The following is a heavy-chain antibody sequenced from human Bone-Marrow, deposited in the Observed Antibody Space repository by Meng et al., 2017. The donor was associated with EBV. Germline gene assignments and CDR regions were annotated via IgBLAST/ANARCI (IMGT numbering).Heavy chain of an antibody. CDR3: ARGKGSSWYNWFDP. V-gene: IGHV7-4-1*02. CDR2: INRISGSL. CDR1: GYTFSNHA. Sequence: HVQVVQSGSDLKKPGASVKVSWQASGYTFSNHAMNWVRQAPGQGLEWMGWINRISGSLTYAQDFTGRFVFSLDTSVSTAYLQISSLKAEDTAVYYCARGKGSSWYNWFDPWGQGTLVTVSS. J-gene: IGHJ5*02. D-gene: IGHD6-13*01.